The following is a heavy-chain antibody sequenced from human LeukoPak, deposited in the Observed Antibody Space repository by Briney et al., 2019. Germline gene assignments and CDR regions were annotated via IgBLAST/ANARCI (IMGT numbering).Heavy chain of an antibody. CDR1: GFSFSSYN. V-gene: IGHV3-21*01. J-gene: IGHJ4*02. CDR3: ARGKVAGTVDF. D-gene: IGHD6-19*01. Sequence: GGSLRLSCSASGFSFSSYNMEWVRQAPGKGLEWVSSISTSSTYIYYADSVKGRFTVSRDNAKNSLYLQMSSLRAEDTAIYYCARGKVAGTVDFWGREPWSPSPQ. CDR2: ISTSSTYI.